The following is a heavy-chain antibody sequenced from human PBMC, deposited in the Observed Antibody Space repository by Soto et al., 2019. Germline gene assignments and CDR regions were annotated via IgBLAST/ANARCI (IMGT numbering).Heavy chain of an antibody. Sequence: GGSLRLSCAASGFTFSSYAMSWVRQAPGKGLEWVSAISGSGGSTYYADSVKGRFTISRDNSKNTLYLQMNSLRAEDTAVYYWAKDRLQAVAGRTRFDYWGQGTLVTVSS. V-gene: IGHV3-23*01. CDR1: GFTFSSYA. CDR3: AKDRLQAVAGRTRFDY. J-gene: IGHJ4*02. CDR2: ISGSGGST. D-gene: IGHD6-19*01.